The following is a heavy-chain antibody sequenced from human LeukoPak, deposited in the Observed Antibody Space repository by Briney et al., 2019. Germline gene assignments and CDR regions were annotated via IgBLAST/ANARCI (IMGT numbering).Heavy chain of an antibody. J-gene: IGHJ6*02. CDR3: ARGAVIPATMGYYGMDV. D-gene: IGHD2-2*01. CDR1: GYTFTNYD. V-gene: IGHV1-8*01. Sequence: ASVKVSCKASGYTFTNYDINWVRQATGQGLEWMGWMNPNSGYTGDAQKFQGRFTMTRNTSISTAYMELSSLRSEDTAVYYCARGAVIPATMGYYGMDVWGQGTTVSVSS. CDR2: MNPNSGYT.